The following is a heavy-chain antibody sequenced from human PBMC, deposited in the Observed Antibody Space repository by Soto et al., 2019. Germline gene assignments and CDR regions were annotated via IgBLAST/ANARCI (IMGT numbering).Heavy chain of an antibody. D-gene: IGHD6-19*01. CDR3: ARGSGRGNGWGTYFYYGMDV. Sequence: QVQLQQWGAGLLKPSETLSLTCAVYGGSFSGYHWSWIRQPPGKGLEWIGEINHSGSTSYNPSLNSRVTISVDTSKNQFSLKVTSVTAADTAAYYCARGSGRGNGWGTYFYYGMDVWGQGTTVTVSS. CDR1: GGSFSGYH. CDR2: INHSGST. V-gene: IGHV4-34*01. J-gene: IGHJ6*02.